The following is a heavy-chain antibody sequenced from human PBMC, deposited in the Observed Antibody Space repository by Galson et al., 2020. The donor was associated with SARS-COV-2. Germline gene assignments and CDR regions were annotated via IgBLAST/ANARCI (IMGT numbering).Heavy chain of an antibody. CDR1: GFSISSNYY. V-gene: IGHV4-38-2*01. CDR3: ARLTVGAPHWCDS. CDR2: VYHSGNT. D-gene: IGHD1-26*01. Sequence: SETLSLTCAVSGFSISSNYYWGWIRQPPGKGLEWIGSVYHSGNTYYNPSLNRRVTISVDTSKNQFSLELRSVTAADTAMYYCARLTVGAPHWCDSWGQGTLVTVSS. J-gene: IGHJ5*01.